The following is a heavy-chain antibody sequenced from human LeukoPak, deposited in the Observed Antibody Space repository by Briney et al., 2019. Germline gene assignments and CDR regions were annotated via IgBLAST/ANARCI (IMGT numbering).Heavy chain of an antibody. CDR3: VQTLGGRGYSFGSY. Sequence: GGSLTLFCAASGFTFSNYAMSWVRQAPGKGVDWFSDICGSGGDTFYADSVKGRFTITRDNSQNTLYLQKNNLRAEDTAVFYCVQTLGGRGYSFGSYWGQGTLVTVSS. CDR2: ICGSGGDT. CDR1: GFTFSNYA. J-gene: IGHJ4*02. D-gene: IGHD5-18*01. V-gene: IGHV3-23*01.